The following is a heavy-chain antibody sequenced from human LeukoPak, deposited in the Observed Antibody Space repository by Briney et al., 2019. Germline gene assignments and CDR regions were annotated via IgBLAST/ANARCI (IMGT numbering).Heavy chain of an antibody. D-gene: IGHD3-10*01. CDR2: IYHSGST. J-gene: IGHJ4*02. CDR1: GGSISSSNW. CDR3: ARLQGSGSPPFDY. V-gene: IGHV4-4*02. Sequence: SGTLSLTCAVSGGSISSSNWWSWVRQPPGKGLEWIGEIYHSGSTYYNPSLKSRVTISVDTSKNQFSLKLRSVTAADTAVYYCARLQGSGSPPFDYWGQGTLVTVSS.